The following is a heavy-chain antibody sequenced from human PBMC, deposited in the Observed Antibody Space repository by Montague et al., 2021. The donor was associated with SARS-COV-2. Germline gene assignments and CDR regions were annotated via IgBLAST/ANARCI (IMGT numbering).Heavy chain of an antibody. Sequence: SETLSLTCAVSGGSFSGYFWSWIRQTPGWGLEWIGEINHRGTADYNPSLKSRVTLSVDTSKAQFSLILTSVTAADTAVYYCARERGRGIYCFDPWGQGTLVTVSS. V-gene: IGHV4-34*01. D-gene: IGHD1-1*01. CDR1: GGSFSGYF. CDR3: ARERGRGIYCFDP. J-gene: IGHJ5*02. CDR2: INHRGTA.